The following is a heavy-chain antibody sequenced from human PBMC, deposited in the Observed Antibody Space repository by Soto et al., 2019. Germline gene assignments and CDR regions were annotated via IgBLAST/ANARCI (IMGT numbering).Heavy chain of an antibody. CDR2: ISGSGGST. CDR1: GFTFSSYA. CDR3: AKGDNWNYDYYYYGMDV. V-gene: IGHV3-23*01. D-gene: IGHD1-7*01. Sequence: EVQLLESGGGLVQPGGSLRLSCAASGFTFSSYAMSWVRQAPGKGLEWVSAISGSGGSTYYADSVKGRFTISRDNSKNTLYLQMNSLRAEYTAVYYCAKGDNWNYDYYYYGMDVWGQGTTVTVSS. J-gene: IGHJ6*02.